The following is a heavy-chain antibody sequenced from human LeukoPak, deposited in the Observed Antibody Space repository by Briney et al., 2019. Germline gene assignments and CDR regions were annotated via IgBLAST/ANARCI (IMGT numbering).Heavy chain of an antibody. CDR3: ARGRIVGAIGI. CDR1: GDSINNYY. Sequence: SETLSLTCTVPGDSINNYYWSWIRQPPGKGLEWIGYIHYSGSTNYNPSLKSRVTISVDTSKNQFSLNLSSVTAADTAVYYCARGRIVGAIGIWGQGTMVTVSS. V-gene: IGHV4-59*01. D-gene: IGHD1-26*01. CDR2: IHYSGST. J-gene: IGHJ3*02.